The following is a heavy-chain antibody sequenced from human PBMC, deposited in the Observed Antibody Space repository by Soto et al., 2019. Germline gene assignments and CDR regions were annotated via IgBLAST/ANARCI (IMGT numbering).Heavy chain of an antibody. CDR2: IYSSGST. CDR1: GGSISSYY. CDR3: AKLVGNWFDP. D-gene: IGHD1-26*01. Sequence: PSETLSLTCTVSGGSISSYYWSWIRQPPGKGLEWIGYIYSSGSTNYNPSLKSRVTISVDTSKNEFSLILSSVTAADTAVYYCAKLVGNWFDPWGQGTLVTVSS. J-gene: IGHJ5*02. V-gene: IGHV4-59*01.